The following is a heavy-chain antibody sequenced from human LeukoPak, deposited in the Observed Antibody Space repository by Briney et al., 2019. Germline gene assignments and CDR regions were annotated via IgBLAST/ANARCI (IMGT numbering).Heavy chain of an antibody. CDR3: ARGSAATLYYYYYYMDV. D-gene: IGHD2-15*01. Sequence: ASVKVSCKASGYTFTSYDINWVRQTTGQGLEWMGWMNANSGNTGYAQKFQGRVTMTRNTSISTAYMELSSLRSEDTAVYYCARGSAATLYYYYYYMDVWGKGTTVTVSS. CDR1: GYTFTSYD. J-gene: IGHJ6*03. V-gene: IGHV1-8*01. CDR2: MNANSGNT.